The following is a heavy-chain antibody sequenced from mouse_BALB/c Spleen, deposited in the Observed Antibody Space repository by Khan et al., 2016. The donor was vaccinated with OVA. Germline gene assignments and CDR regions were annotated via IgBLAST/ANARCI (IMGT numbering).Heavy chain of an antibody. CDR3: ARQPYYHYNIMDY. CDR1: GFSLTNYG. CDR2: MWNDGST. D-gene: IGHD2-10*01. Sequence: VELVESGPGLVAPSQSLSITCTISGFSLTNYGVHWVRQPPGKGLEWLVLMWNDGSTTYNSALKSRLTISKDNSKSQVFLKMYSLQTDDTAMYFCARQPYYHYNIMDYWGQGTSVTVSS. V-gene: IGHV2-6-1*01. J-gene: IGHJ4*01.